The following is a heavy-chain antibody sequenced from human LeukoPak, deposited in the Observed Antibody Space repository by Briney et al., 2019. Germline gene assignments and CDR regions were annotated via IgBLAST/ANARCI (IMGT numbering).Heavy chain of an antibody. Sequence: GGSLRLSCAASGFTFSSYAMSWVRQAPGKGLEWVSGISGSGGSIYYADSVKGRFTISRDNSKNTLYLQMNSLRAEDTAVYYCAKGTGTTKGFFYYAMDVWGQGTTVTVSS. CDR2: ISGSGGSI. V-gene: IGHV3-23*01. CDR1: GFTFSSYA. J-gene: IGHJ6*02. CDR3: AKGTGTTKGFFYYAMDV. D-gene: IGHD1-1*01.